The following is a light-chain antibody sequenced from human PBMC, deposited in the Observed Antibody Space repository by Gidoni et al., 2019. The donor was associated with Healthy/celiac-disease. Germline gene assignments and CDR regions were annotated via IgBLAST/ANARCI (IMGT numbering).Light chain of an antibody. CDR1: QSVSSY. V-gene: IGKV3-11*01. CDR3: QQRSNWPT. CDR2: DAA. Sequence: ELVLTQSPATLSLAPGERATLPCRASQSVSSYLAWYQQKPGQAPRLLIYDAANRATGIPARFSGSGSGTDFTLTISSLEPEDFAGYYGQQRSNWPTFXGXTKVEIK. J-gene: IGKJ4*01.